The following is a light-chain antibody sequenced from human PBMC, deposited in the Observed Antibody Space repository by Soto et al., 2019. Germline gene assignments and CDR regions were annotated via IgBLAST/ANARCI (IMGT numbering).Light chain of an antibody. Sequence: ERVMTQSPATLSLSPGERATLPCRASQSVSSHLAWYQRKPGQAPRLFIYGASTMATAIPPRFSGSGSGTEFTLTISSLQSEDFAVYYCQQYDSWPITFGQGTRLEIK. V-gene: IGKV3-15*01. CDR2: GAS. CDR3: QQYDSWPIT. J-gene: IGKJ5*01. CDR1: QSVSSH.